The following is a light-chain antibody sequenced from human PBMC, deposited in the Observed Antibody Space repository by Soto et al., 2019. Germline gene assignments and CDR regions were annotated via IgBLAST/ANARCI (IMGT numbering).Light chain of an antibody. CDR3: QQCTAYLVA. V-gene: IGKV1-5*03. J-gene: IGKJ1*01. CDR2: EAS. Sequence: IGNRVTIICRTSQRLGKWLAWYQQRPGKAPNLLIFEASRLQTGAPSRFSGGGFGTEFTLTISSLQPADSATYYCQQCTAYLVAFGQGT. CDR1: QRLGKW.